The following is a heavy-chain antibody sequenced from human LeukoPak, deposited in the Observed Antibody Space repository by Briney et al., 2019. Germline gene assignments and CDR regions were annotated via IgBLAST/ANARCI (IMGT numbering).Heavy chain of an antibody. CDR1: GFAFSRYT. CDR2: ISGNGADT. V-gene: IGHV3-64*04. CDR3: ARDPIRRDGYNYNH. J-gene: IGHJ5*02. Sequence: PGGSLRLSCAASGFAFSRYTIQWVRQAPGKALEYVSAISGNGADTYYAKSVKGRFTISRDNAKNSLYLQMNSLRDEDTAVYYCARDPIRRDGYNYNHWGQGTLVTVSS. D-gene: IGHD5-24*01.